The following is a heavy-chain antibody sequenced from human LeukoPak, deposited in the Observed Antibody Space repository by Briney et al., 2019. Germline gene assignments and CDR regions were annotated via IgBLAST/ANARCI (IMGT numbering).Heavy chain of an antibody. J-gene: IGHJ4*02. CDR2: ISGSGNTT. D-gene: IGHD3-10*01. CDR1: RFTFGSYS. CDR3: ARYYGSGSYIAFDY. Sequence: PGGSLRLSCAASRFTFGSYSMTWVRQAPGKGLEWVSAISGSGNTTYYADSVKGRFTISRDNSKNTLYLQMNSLRAEDTAVYYCARYYGSGSYIAFDYWGQGTLVTVSS. V-gene: IGHV3-23*01.